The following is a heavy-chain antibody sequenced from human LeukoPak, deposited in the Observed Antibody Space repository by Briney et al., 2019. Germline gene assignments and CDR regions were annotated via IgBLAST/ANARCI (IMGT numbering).Heavy chain of an antibody. Sequence: PGGSLRLSCAASGFTFSSYAMSWVRQAPGKGLEWVSAISGSGGSTYYADSVKGRFTISRDNSKNTLYLQMNSLRAEDTAVYYCARGGGSYYLRFDYWGQGTLVTVSS. V-gene: IGHV3-23*01. D-gene: IGHD1-26*01. CDR2: ISGSGGST. CDR1: GFTFSSYA. J-gene: IGHJ4*02. CDR3: ARGGGSYYLRFDY.